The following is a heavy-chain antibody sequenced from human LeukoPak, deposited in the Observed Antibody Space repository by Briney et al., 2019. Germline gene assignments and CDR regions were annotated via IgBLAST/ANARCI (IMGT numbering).Heavy chain of an antibody. CDR3: ARGSFGAGVGATMDDACDI. CDR1: GFSFSSYG. CDR2: ISYDGTDK. Sequence: GRSLRLSCAASGFSFSSYGMHWVRQAPGKGLEWVAVISYDGTDKYYADSVKGRFTISRDNSKNTLYVQMNSLRAEDTAVYYCARGSFGAGVGATMDDACDIWGQGTMVTVSS. J-gene: IGHJ3*02. D-gene: IGHD1-26*01. V-gene: IGHV3-30*19.